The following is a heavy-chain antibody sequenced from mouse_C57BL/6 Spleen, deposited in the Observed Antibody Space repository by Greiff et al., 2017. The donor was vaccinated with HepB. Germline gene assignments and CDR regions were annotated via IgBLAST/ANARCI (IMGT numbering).Heavy chain of an antibody. J-gene: IGHJ3*01. CDR1: GYAFTNYL. CDR2: INPGSGGT. Sequence: QVQLQESGAELVMPGTSVKVSCKASGYAFTNYLIEWVKQRPGQGLEWIGVINPGSGGTNYNEKFKGKATLTADKSSSTAYMQLSSLTSEDSAVYFCAGLRGAYWGQGTLVTVSA. V-gene: IGHV1-54*01. CDR3: AGLRGAY. D-gene: IGHD2-4*01.